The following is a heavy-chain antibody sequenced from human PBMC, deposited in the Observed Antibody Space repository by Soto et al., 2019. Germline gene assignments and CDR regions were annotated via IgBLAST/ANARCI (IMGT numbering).Heavy chain of an antibody. D-gene: IGHD5-12*01. CDR1: GGSISSGGYY. CDR3: ARGTLVATSYYFDY. V-gene: IGHV4-31*03. Sequence: SETLSLTCTVSGGSISSGGYYWSCIRQHPGRGLEWIGYIYYSGSTYYNPSLKSRVTISVDTSKNQFSLKLSSVTAADTAVYYCARGTLVATSYYFDYWGQGTLVTVSS. J-gene: IGHJ4*02. CDR2: IYYSGST.